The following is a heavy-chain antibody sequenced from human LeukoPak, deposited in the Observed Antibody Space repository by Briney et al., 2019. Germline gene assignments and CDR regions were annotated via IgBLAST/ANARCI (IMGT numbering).Heavy chain of an antibody. D-gene: IGHD2-15*01. CDR1: GYSISSGYY. J-gene: IGHJ4*02. CDR3: ARGGWAALDY. CDR2: IYHSGSN. Sequence: SSETLSLTCTVSGYSISSGYYWGWIRQPPGKGLEWIGSIYHSGSNYYNPSLKSRVTISVDTSKNQFSLKLNSVTAADTAVYYCARGGWAALDYWGQGTLVTVSS. V-gene: IGHV4-38-2*02.